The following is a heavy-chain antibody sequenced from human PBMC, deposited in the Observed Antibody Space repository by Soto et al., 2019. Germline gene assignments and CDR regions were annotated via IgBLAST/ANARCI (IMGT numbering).Heavy chain of an antibody. CDR2: IYYSGST. V-gene: IGHV4-31*03. CDR3: AGQWVVRGGDGSRAFDI. D-gene: IGHD2-21*02. Sequence: QVQLQESGPGLVKPSQTLSLTCTVSGGSISSGGYYWSWIRQHPGKGLEWIGYIYYSGSTYYNPSLKSRVIISVDTSKNQFSLKLSSVTAADTAIYYWAGQWVVRGGDGSRAFDIWGQGTMVTVSS. CDR1: GGSISSGGYY. J-gene: IGHJ3*02.